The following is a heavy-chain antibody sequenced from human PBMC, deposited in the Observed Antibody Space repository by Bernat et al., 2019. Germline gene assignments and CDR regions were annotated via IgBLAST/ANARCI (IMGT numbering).Heavy chain of an antibody. CDR3: ARGFYRSGWYAGGSRLDAFDI. Sequence: EVQLVESGGGLVQPGGSLRLSCAASGFTVSSNYMSWVRQAPGKGLEWVSVIYSGGSTYYADSVKGRFTISRHNSKNTLYLQMNSLRAEDTAVYYCARGFYRSGWYAGGSRLDAFDIWGQGTMVTVSS. J-gene: IGHJ3*02. D-gene: IGHD6-19*01. CDR1: GFTVSSNY. CDR2: IYSGGST. V-gene: IGHV3-53*04.